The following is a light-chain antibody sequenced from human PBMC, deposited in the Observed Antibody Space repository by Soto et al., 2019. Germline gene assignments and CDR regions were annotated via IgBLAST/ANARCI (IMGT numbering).Light chain of an antibody. CDR3: QQRSNWPPWT. CDR1: QSVSSC. CDR2: DVS. V-gene: IGKV3-11*01. J-gene: IGKJ1*01. Sequence: EIVLTQSPATLSLSPGERATLSYRASQSVSSCLAWYQQKPGQAPRLLIYDVSNRATGIPDRFSGSGSGTDFTLTISSLEPEDFAVYYCQQRSNWPPWTFGQGTKVEFK.